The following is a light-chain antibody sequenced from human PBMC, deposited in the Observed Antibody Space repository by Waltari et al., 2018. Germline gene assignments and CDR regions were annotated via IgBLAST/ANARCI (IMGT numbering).Light chain of an antibody. J-gene: IGKJ3*01. Sequence: DIVLTQSPDSLAVSLCERPTIHCKSSQSVLYSSNNKNYLAWYQQKHGQPPRLLIYWASTRESGVPDRFSGSGSGTDFTLTISSLQAEDVAVYYCQQYYSTLFTFGPGTKVDIK. CDR2: WAS. V-gene: IGKV4-1*01. CDR1: QSVLYSSNNKNY. CDR3: QQYYSTLFT.